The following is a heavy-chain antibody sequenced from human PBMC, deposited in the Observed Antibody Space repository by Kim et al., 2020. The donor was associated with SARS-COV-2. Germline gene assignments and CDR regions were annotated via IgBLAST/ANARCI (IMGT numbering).Heavy chain of an antibody. D-gene: IGHD4-17*01. CDR2: GRT. V-gene: IGHV3-53*01. J-gene: IGHJ5*02. Sequence: GRTYYADSVQGRFTISRDNSKHTLYLQMNSLRAEDTAVYYCARGNGDSTSWGQGTLVTVSS. CDR3: ARGNGDSTS.